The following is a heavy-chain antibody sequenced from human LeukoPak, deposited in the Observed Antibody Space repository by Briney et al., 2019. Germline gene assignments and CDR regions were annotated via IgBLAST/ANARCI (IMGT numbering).Heavy chain of an antibody. CDR1: GYTFTNYG. CDR3: AGAVAGTGGRDAFDI. CDR2: INTNTGNP. D-gene: IGHD6-19*01. Sequence: GASVKVSCKASGYTFTNYGMNWVRQAPGQGLEWMGWINTNTGNPTYAQGFTGRSVFSLDTSVSTAYLQISSLKAEDTAVYYCAGAVAGTGGRDAFDIWGQGTVVTVSS. V-gene: IGHV7-4-1*02. J-gene: IGHJ3*02.